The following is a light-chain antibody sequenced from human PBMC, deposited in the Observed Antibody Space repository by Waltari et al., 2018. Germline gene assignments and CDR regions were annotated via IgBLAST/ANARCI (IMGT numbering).Light chain of an antibody. J-gene: IGLJ2*01. V-gene: IGLV6-57*01. CDR2: EDN. CDR1: SGSIASNY. CDR3: QSYDSSNLHVV. Sequence: NFMLTQPHSVSESPGKTVTISCTRSSGSIASNYVQWYQQRPGSSPTTVIYEDNQRPSGVPDRFPGSLDSSSNSASLTISGLKTEDEADYYCQSYDSSNLHVVFGGGTKLTVL.